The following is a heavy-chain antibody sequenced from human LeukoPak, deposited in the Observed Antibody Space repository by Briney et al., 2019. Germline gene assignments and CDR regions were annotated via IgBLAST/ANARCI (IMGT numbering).Heavy chain of an antibody. CDR3: ARDDIVVVPAAASAEYFQH. V-gene: IGHV3-21*01. CDR1: GFTFSSYS. D-gene: IGHD2-2*01. CDR2: ISSSSSYI. J-gene: IGHJ1*01. Sequence: GGSLRLSCAASGFTFSSYSMNWVRQAPGKGLEWVSSISSSSSYIYYADSVKGRFTISRDNAKNSLYLQMNSLRAEDTAVYYCARDDIVVVPAAASAEYFQHWGQGTLVTASS.